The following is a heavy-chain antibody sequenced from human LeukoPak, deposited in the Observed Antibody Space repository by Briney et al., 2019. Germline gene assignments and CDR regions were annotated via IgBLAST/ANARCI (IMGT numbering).Heavy chain of an antibody. J-gene: IGHJ6*02. CDR1: GLTFTTSA. Sequence: ASVKVSCKASGLTFTTSAVQWVRQARGQRLEWIGWIVVGSGNTNYAQKFQERVTITRGMSTSTVYMDLSSQRSEDTAVYYCAAASNYYDRSNYYSYAMDVWGQGTTVTVSS. CDR2: IVVGSGNT. CDR3: AAASNYYDRSNYYSYAMDV. D-gene: IGHD3-22*01. V-gene: IGHV1-58*01.